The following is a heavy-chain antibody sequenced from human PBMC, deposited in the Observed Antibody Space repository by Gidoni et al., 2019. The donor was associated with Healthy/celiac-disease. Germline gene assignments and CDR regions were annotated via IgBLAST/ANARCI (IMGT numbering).Heavy chain of an antibody. V-gene: IGHV3-23*01. Sequence: EVQLLESGGGLVQPGGSLRLSCAASGFTFSSYAMCWVRQAPGTGLEWVSAICGSGGSTYDADSVKGRFTISRDNSKNTLYLQRNSLRAEDTAVYYCATPGKPIGGQGTLVTVSS. CDR2: ICGSGGST. CDR3: ATPGKPI. CDR1: GFTFSSYA. J-gene: IGHJ4*02.